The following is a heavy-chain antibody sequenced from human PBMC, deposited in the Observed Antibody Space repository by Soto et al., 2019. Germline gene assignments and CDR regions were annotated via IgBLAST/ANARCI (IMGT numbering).Heavy chain of an antibody. CDR3: TRDDPLAHGTLEY. Sequence: PGGSLRLSCAASGFTFSDHYMDLVRQAPGKGLEWVGRIRNKANRYTTEYAASVKGRFTISRDDSRNSLYLQMNSLQTEDTAVYYCTRDDPLAHGTLEYWGEGALVTVSS. J-gene: IGHJ4*01. CDR1: GFTFSDHY. V-gene: IGHV3-72*01. D-gene: IGHD6-13*01. CDR2: IRNKANRYTT.